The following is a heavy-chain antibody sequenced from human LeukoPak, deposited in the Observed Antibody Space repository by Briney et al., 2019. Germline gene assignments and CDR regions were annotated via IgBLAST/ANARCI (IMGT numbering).Heavy chain of an antibody. Sequence: PSETLSLTCTVSGGSISSSSYYWGWIRQPPGKGLEWIGSIYYSGSTYYNPSLKSRVTISVDTSKNQFSLKLSSVTAADTAVYYCAIAPIVGATFWGQGTLVTVSS. D-gene: IGHD1-26*01. CDR3: AIAPIVGATF. CDR1: GGSISSSSYY. V-gene: IGHV4-39*01. CDR2: IYYSGST. J-gene: IGHJ4*02.